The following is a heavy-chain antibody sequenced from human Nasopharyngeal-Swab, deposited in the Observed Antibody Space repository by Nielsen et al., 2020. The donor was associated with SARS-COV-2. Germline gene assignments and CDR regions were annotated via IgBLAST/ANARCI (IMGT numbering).Heavy chain of an antibody. CDR2: IYPDHSGT. Sequence: GESLKISCKTSGYAFAGYWISWVRQTPGQGLEWMAIIYPDHSGTKYSPSFRGQVTFSVDKSISTAYLQWSNLEASDTAMYYCARNMGYFHTSIWLDPWGQGTLVTVSS. CDR1: GYAFAGYW. CDR3: ARNMGYFHTSIWLDP. V-gene: IGHV5-51*01. J-gene: IGHJ5*02. D-gene: IGHD2/OR15-2a*01.